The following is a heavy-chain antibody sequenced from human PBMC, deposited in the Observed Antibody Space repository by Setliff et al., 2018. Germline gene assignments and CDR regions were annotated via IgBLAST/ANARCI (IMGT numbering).Heavy chain of an antibody. CDR1: GESIDSIDTGNHY. CDR2: IFLTGST. Sequence: ASETLSLTCIVSGESIDSIDTGNHYWNWIRQPVGKGLEWIGHIFLTGSTDYDPSFGSRVTISLDMSNNEFSLSLSSVTAAGSAIYYCARMSGFQYVDVWGKGTTVTVSS. D-gene: IGHD3-3*01. J-gene: IGHJ6*03. V-gene: IGHV4-61*09. CDR3: ARMSGFQYVDV.